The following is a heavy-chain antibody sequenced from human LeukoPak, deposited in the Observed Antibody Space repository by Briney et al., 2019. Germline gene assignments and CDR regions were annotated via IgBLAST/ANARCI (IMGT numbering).Heavy chain of an antibody. CDR2: ISSSGSYI. CDR3: ARGPQFCSGGSCYGYYFDY. Sequence: PGGSLRLSCAASGFTFSSYSMNWVRQPPGKGLEGVSSISSSGSYIYYADSVKGRFSISRDSPKNSLYLQMNSLRAEDTAVYYCARGPQFCSGGSCYGYYFDYWGQGTLVTVSS. J-gene: IGHJ4*02. CDR1: GFTFSSYS. D-gene: IGHD2-15*01. V-gene: IGHV3-21*01.